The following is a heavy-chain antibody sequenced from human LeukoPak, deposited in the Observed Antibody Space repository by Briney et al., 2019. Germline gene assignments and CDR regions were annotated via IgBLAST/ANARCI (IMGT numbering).Heavy chain of an antibody. CDR3: AKAVRSMVTGGGYFDS. D-gene: IGHD3-10*01. V-gene: IGHV3-23*01. Sequence: GGSLRLSCAASGFAFSNYAMSWVRQAPGKGLEWVSSLSGGGDSRYYADSVMGRFTISRDNSKNALYLQMNSLRAEDTAVYYCAKAVRSMVTGGGYFDSWGQGTLVTVSS. CDR1: GFAFSNYA. J-gene: IGHJ4*02. CDR2: LSGGGDSR.